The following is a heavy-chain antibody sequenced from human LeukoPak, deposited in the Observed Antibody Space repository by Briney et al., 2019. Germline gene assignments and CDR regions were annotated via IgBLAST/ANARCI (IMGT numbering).Heavy chain of an antibody. CDR2: IYYSGSS. V-gene: IGHV4-59*01. J-gene: IGHJ4*02. CDR3: ARANRYDLHFDY. Sequence: SETLSLTCTVSGGYISSYYWSWIRQPPGKGLEWIGYIYYSGSSNYNPSLKSRVTTSVDTSKNQISLKLSSVTAADTAVYYCARANRYDLHFDYWGQGTLVTVSS. CDR1: GGYISSYY. D-gene: IGHD5-12*01.